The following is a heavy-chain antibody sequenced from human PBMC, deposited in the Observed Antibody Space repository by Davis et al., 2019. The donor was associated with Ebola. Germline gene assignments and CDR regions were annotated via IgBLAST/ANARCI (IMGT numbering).Heavy chain of an antibody. D-gene: IGHD3-22*01. CDR2: IYYSGST. CDR1: GGSISSGDYY. CDR3: ARVRITMIFKFSYFDY. V-gene: IGHV4-30-4*01. J-gene: IGHJ4*02. Sequence: SETLSLTCTVSGGSISSGDYYWSWIRQPPGKGLEWIGYIYYSGSTYYNPSLKSRVTISVDTSKNQFSLKLSSVTAADTAVYYCARVRITMIFKFSYFDYWGQGTLVTVSS.